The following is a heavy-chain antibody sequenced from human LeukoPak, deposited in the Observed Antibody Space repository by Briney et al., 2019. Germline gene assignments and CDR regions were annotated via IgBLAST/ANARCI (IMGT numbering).Heavy chain of an antibody. CDR1: GYTFTSYD. CDR3: ARDSSSWYYYCMDV. V-gene: IGHV1-8*03. CDR2: MNPNSGNT. J-gene: IGHJ6*03. Sequence: ASVKVSCKASGYTFTSYDINWVRQATGQGLEWMGWMNPNSGNTGYAQKFQGRVTITRNTSISTAYMELSSLRSEDTAVYYCARDSSSWYYYCMDVWGKGTTVTVSS. D-gene: IGHD6-13*01.